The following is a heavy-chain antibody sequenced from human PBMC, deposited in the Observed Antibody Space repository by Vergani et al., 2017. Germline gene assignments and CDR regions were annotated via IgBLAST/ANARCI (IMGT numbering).Heavy chain of an antibody. CDR2: IYSGGST. CDR1: GFTVSSNY. Sequence: EVQLVESGGGLVQPGGSLRLSCAASGFTVSSNYMSWVRQAPGKGLEWVSVIYSGGSTYYADSVKGRFTISRANSKNTLYLQMNSLRAEDTAVYYVARAWRGRNLDAFDIWGQGTMVTVSS. J-gene: IGHJ3*02. D-gene: IGHD3/OR15-3a*01. CDR3: ARAWRGRNLDAFDI. V-gene: IGHV3-66*02.